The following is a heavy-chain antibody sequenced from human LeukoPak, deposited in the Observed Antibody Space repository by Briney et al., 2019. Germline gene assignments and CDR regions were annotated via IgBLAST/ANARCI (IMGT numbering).Heavy chain of an antibody. J-gene: IGHJ5*02. V-gene: IGHV4-4*07. CDR2: IYTSGST. CDR3: ARDLTKSDWFDP. Sequence: SETLSLTCTVSGGSISSYYWSWIRQPAGKGLEWIGRIYTSGSTNYNPSLTSRITMSVDTSKNQFSLKLSSVTAADTAVYYCARDLTKSDWFDPWGQGTLVTVSS. CDR1: GGSISSYY.